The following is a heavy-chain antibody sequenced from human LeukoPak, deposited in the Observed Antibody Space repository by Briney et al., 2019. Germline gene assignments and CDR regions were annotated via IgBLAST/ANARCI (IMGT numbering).Heavy chain of an antibody. CDR1: GLNFDDSA. V-gene: IGHV3-43*02. CDR3: AKESGKFDY. CDR2: ISADGGST. J-gene: IGHJ4*02. Sequence: GSLRLSCVASGLNFDDSAMHWVRQAPGKGLEWVSLISADGGSTFSADSVKGRFSISRDNSKNSLYLQMNSLRSEDTAMYYCAKESGKFDYWGQGTLVAVSS.